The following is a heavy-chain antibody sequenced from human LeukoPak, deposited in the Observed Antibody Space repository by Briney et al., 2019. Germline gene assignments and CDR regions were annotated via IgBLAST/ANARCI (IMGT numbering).Heavy chain of an antibody. D-gene: IGHD6-6*01. CDR2: ISYDGSNK. J-gene: IGHJ4*02. CDR3: AREDYSSSSRLDY. V-gene: IGHV3-30-3*01. Sequence: GGSLRLSCAASGFTFDSYAMHWVRQAPGKGLEWVAIISYDGSNKYYADSVKGRFTISKDNSKNTLFLQMNSLKTEDTAVYYCAREDYSSSSRLDYWGQGTLVSVSS. CDR1: GFTFDSYA.